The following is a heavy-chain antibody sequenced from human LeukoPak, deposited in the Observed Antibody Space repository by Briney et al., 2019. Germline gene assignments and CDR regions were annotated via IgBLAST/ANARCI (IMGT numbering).Heavy chain of an antibody. J-gene: IGHJ4*02. D-gene: IGHD6-6*01. CDR1: GFTFSSYS. CDR3: ARDRSSWSSYYFDY. Sequence: GGSLRLSCAASGFTFSSYSMNWVRQAPGKGLEWVSSISSSSSYIYYADSVKGRFTISRDNAKNSLYLQVNSLRAEDTAVYYCARDRSSWSSYYFDYWGQGTLVTVSS. V-gene: IGHV3-21*01. CDR2: ISSSSSYI.